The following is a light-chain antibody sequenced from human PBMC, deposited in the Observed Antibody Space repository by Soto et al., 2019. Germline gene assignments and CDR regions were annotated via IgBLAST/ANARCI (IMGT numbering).Light chain of an antibody. Sequence: EIVLTQSPGTLSLSPGERATLSCRARQSVSSSYLAWYQQKPGQAPRLLIYGASSRATGFPARFSGSGSGTEFNLTISRLQSEDFGVYYCQKYNNWPRATFGGGTKVDIK. V-gene: IGKV3-15*01. CDR3: QKYNNWPRAT. CDR1: QSVSSSY. CDR2: GAS. J-gene: IGKJ4*01.